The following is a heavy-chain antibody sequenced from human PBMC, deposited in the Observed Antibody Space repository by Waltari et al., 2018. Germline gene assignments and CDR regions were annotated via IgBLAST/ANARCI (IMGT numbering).Heavy chain of an antibody. CDR1: GGSISSSSYY. J-gene: IGHJ5*02. CDR2: ISYSGST. Sequence: QLQLQESGPGRVKPSETLSLTCTVPGGSISSSSYYWGWTRQPPGKGLEWIGSISYSGSTYYNPSLKSRVTISVDTSKNQFSLKLSSVTAADTAVYYCARIYNWNKGDWFDPWGQGTLVTVSS. CDR3: ARIYNWNKGDWFDP. V-gene: IGHV4-39*01. D-gene: IGHD1-20*01.